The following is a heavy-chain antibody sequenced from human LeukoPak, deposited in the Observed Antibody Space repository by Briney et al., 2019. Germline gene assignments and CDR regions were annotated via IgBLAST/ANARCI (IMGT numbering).Heavy chain of an antibody. V-gene: IGHV4-59*01. CDR2: IYYSGST. CDR1: GGSISTYY. CDR3: ARVYRNYVNYFDY. J-gene: IGHJ4*02. Sequence: PSETLSLTCTVSGGSISTYYWSWIRQPPGKGLEWIGYIYYSGSTNYNPSRKSRATISVDTSKNQFSLKLSSVTAADTAVYYCARVYRNYVNYFDYWGQGTLVTV. D-gene: IGHD1-14*01.